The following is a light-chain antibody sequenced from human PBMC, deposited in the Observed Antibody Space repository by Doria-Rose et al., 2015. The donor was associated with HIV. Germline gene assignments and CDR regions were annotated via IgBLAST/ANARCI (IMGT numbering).Light chain of an antibody. CDR2: DGY. CDR3: HQYGTSWT. J-gene: IGKJ1*01. V-gene: IGKV3-20*01. CDR1: QGFSITY. Sequence: TQSPGTLSLSPGERATLSCRASQGFSITYFDWYQQQPGHAPSLIIYDGYTRATGIPDRFSASGSGTDLTLTINRLEPEDFALYYCHQYGTSWTFGQGTKVEI.